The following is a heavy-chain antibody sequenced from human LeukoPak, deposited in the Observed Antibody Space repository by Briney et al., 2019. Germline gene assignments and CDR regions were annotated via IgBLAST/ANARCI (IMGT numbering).Heavy chain of an antibody. CDR1: GFTFSSYS. CDR3: ARERGVVPAAIIDY. V-gene: IGHV3-21*01. D-gene: IGHD2-2*01. Sequence: GGSLRLSCAASGFTFSSYSMNWVRQAPGKGLEWVSSISSSSSYIYYADSVKGRFTISRDNAKNSLYLQMNSLRAEDTAVYYCARERGVVPAAIIDYWGQGTLVTVSS. J-gene: IGHJ4*02. CDR2: ISSSSSYI.